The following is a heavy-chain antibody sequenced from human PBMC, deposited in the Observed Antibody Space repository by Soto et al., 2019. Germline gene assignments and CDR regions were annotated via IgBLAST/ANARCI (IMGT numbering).Heavy chain of an antibody. D-gene: IGHD6-19*01. CDR1: GYTFTSYC. CDR2: ISAYNGNT. V-gene: IGHV1-18*01. CDR3: ARDQWLVRSSWFYP. J-gene: IGHJ5*02. Sequence: GASVKVSCKASGYTFTSYCISWVRQAPGQGLEWMGWISAYNGNTNYAQKLQGRVTMTTDTSTSTAYMELRSLRSDDTAVYYCARDQWLVRSSWFYPWGQGTLVTVS.